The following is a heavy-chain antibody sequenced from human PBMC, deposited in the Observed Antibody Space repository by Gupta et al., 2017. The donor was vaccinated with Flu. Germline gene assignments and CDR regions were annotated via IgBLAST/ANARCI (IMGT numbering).Heavy chain of an antibody. J-gene: IGHJ4*02. Sequence: QVQLVQSGAEVKKPGSSVKVSCKASGGTFSSYAISWVRQAPGQGLEWMGGIIPIFGTANYAQKFQGRVTITADESTSIAYMELSSLRSEDPAVYYCAREEYSSSWYHGGSWGYWGQGTLVTVSS. V-gene: IGHV1-69*01. CDR1: GGTFSSYA. CDR2: IIPIFGTA. D-gene: IGHD6-13*01. CDR3: AREEYSSSWYHGGSWGY.